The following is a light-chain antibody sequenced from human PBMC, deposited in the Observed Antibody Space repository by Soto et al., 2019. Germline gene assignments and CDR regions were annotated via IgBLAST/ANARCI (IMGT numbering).Light chain of an antibody. CDR2: GAT. J-gene: IGKJ1*01. CDR1: QSLGNNY. Sequence: ELTQSPGSLSLSPGQTATLSCRASQSLGNNYLAWVQQRPGQAPRLLIYGATHWASGISERFGGSGSGSGFTLTISGLEPEDSAVYYCQYYGDSPTFGQGTKVDIK. V-gene: IGKV3-20*01. CDR3: QYYGDSPT.